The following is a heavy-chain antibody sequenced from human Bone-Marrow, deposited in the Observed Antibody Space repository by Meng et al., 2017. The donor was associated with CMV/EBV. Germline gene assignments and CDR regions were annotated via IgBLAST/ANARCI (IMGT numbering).Heavy chain of an antibody. J-gene: IGHJ3*02. CDR3: ARERTTTVNDAFYI. Sequence: GESLKIPCAGSGFTFSSYWMHWVRQAPGKGLVWVSRINSDGSSTSYADSVKGRFTISRDNAKNTLYLQMNSLRAEDTAVYYCARERTTTVNDAFYIWGQGTMVTVSS. V-gene: IGHV3-74*01. D-gene: IGHD1-7*01. CDR2: INSDGSST. CDR1: GFTFSSYW.